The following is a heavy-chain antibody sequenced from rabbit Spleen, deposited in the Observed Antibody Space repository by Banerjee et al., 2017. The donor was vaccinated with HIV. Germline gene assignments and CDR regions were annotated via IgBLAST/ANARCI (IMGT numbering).Heavy chain of an antibody. CDR2: IDPVFGIT. V-gene: IGHV1S43*01. D-gene: IGHD1-1*01. CDR1: GFDLSSYYY. J-gene: IGHJ4*01. Sequence: QEQLVESGGGLVKPEGSLTLTCKASGFDLSSYYYMCWVRQAPGKGLEWIGYIDPVFGITYYANWVNGRFSISRENAQNTVLLQMTSLTAADTATYFCAREVGGSGYPDYFTLWGPGTLVTVS. CDR3: AREVGGSGYPDYFTL.